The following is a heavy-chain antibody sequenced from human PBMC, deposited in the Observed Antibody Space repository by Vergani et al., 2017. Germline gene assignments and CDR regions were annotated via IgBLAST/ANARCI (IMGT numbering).Heavy chain of an antibody. Sequence: QVQVQESGPGVVKPSESLSLTCTVSGGSISSFYWNWIRQPPGKGLEWIGYVFYSGGTKYNPSLKSRVTISADTSKNQFSLNLGSVTAADPAVYYCARGHQCISTAANVGTPWFDYWGRGTLVTVSS. D-gene: IGHD2/OR15-2a*01. J-gene: IGHJ4*02. V-gene: IGHV4-59*01. CDR3: ARGHQCISTAANVGTPWFDY. CDR2: VFYSGGT. CDR1: GGSISSFY.